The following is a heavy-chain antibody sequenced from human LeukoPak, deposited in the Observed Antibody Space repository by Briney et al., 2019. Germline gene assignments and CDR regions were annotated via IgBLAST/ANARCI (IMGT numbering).Heavy chain of an antibody. Sequence: SETLSLTCTVAGGSISGYYWSWSRHSPGKGLECFGYISYSGSTIYNPSVKSRVTISVDTSKSQFSLKLTSVTAADTAVYYCARVKLVGECSFVYWRWGTLVTVSS. CDR1: GGSISGYY. V-gene: IGHV4-59*08. CDR2: ISYSGST. CDR3: ARVKLVGECSFVY. D-gene: IGHD3-10*02. J-gene: IGHJ4*02.